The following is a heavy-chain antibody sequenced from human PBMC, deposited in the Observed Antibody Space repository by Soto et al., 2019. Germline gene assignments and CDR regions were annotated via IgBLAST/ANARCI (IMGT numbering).Heavy chain of an antibody. Sequence: SDTLSLTCAVSGGSISSSNWWSWVRQPPGKGLEWIGEIYHSGSTNYNPSLKSRVTISVDKSKNQFSLKLSSVTAADTAVYYCAREWGVYYYYGMDVWGQGTTVTVSS. CDR3: AREWGVYYYYGMDV. J-gene: IGHJ6*02. CDR1: GGSISSSNW. V-gene: IGHV4-4*02. D-gene: IGHD3-10*01. CDR2: IYHSGST.